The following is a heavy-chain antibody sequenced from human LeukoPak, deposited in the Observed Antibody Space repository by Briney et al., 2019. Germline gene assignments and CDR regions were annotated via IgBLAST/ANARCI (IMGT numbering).Heavy chain of an antibody. CDR3: ARGPRPTYDFWSGYYYNNWFDP. V-gene: IGHV4-59*01. D-gene: IGHD3-3*01. Sequence: SETLSLTCTVSGRSLSSYYWSWLRQPPGKGLEWIGYIYYSGSTNYNPSLKSRVTISVDTSKNQFSLKLSSVTAADTAVYYCARGPRPTYDFWSGYYYNNWFDPWGQGTLVTVSS. CDR1: GRSLSSYY. J-gene: IGHJ5*02. CDR2: IYYSGST.